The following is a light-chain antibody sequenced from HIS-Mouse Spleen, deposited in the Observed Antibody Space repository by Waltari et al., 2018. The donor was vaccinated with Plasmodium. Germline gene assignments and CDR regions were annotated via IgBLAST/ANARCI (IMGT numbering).Light chain of an antibody. J-gene: IGKJ1*01. CDR2: AAP. CDR3: QQYYSFPWT. V-gene: IGKV1D-8*02. CDR1: QGISIY. Sequence: AIWMTQSPSLLSASTGDRVTISCRMSQGISIYLAWYQLKPRKAPELMIYAAPTLQSGVPSRFSGSGSGTDFTLTTSCLQSEDFATYYCQQYYSFPWTFGQGTKVEIK.